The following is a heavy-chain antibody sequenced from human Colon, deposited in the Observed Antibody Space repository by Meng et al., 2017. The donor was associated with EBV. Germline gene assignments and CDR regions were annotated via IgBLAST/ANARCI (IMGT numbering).Heavy chain of an antibody. V-gene: IGHV4-34*01. CDR3: ARQGLLSTGGWIDP. CDR2: INHSGST. J-gene: IGHJ5*02. CDR1: GGSFSGHY. Sequence: QVQPQQGGAGLLKPSETLSLPCAVYGGSFSGHYWTWIRQPPGKGLEWIGEINHSGSTNYNPSLKSRVTISTDTSKNQFSLKVKSVTAADTAVYYCARQGLLSTGGWIDPWGQGTLVTVSS. D-gene: IGHD2-15*01.